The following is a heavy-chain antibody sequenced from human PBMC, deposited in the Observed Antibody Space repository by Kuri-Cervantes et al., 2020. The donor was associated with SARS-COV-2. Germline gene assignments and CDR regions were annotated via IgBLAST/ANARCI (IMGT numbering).Heavy chain of an antibody. J-gene: IGHJ4*02. Sequence: SVKVSCKASGGTFSSYAISWVRQAPGQGLEWMGGVIPLFGTTNYAQKFQGRVTMTADESTSTAYMDLSSLTPEDTAVYYCARVDLLWFGELSYWGQGTLVTVPS. D-gene: IGHD3-10*01. CDR2: VIPLFGTT. CDR3: ARVDLLWFGELSY. CDR1: GGTFSSYA. V-gene: IGHV1-69*13.